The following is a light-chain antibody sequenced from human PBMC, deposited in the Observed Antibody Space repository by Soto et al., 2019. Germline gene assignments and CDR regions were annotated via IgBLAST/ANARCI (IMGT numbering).Light chain of an antibody. CDR3: QQYNTYSPT. CDR1: QSISSW. Sequence: DIQMTQSPSTLSASVGDRVTITCRASQSISSWLAWYQQKPGKAPKLLIYDASSLESGVPLRFSGSGSGTEFTLTISSLQTDDFGTFYCQQYNTYSPTFGQGTKVEIK. V-gene: IGKV1-5*01. J-gene: IGKJ1*01. CDR2: DAS.